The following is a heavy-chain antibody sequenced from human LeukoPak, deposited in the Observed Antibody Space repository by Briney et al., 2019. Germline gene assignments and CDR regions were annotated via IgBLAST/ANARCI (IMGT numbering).Heavy chain of an antibody. D-gene: IGHD6-19*01. CDR2: IYSGGST. CDR1: EFSVGSKY. CDR3: ARDPSSGWYLKGWFDP. V-gene: IGHV3-66*01. Sequence: PGGSLRLSCAASEFSVGSKYMTWVRQAPGKGLEWVSLIYSGGSTYYADSVKGRFTISRDNAKNSLYLQMNSLRAEDTAVYYCARDPSSGWYLKGWFDPWGQGTLVTVSS. J-gene: IGHJ5*02.